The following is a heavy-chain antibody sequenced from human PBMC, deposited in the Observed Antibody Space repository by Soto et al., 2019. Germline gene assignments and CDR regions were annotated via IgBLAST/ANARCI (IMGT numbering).Heavy chain of an antibody. CDR2: IYQGGTT. J-gene: IGHJ4*02. D-gene: IGHD3-10*01. CDR1: GGSISSGGYS. Sequence: QLQLQESGSGLVKSSQTLSLTCAVSGGSISSGGYSWSWVRQPPGKGMEWIGYIYQGGTTYYKPSLESLITISADKTKNQFSLKRTSVTAADTAVYYGARADLSGLSYDFDSWGQGTLVTVSS. V-gene: IGHV4-30-2*01. CDR3: ARADLSGLSYDFDS.